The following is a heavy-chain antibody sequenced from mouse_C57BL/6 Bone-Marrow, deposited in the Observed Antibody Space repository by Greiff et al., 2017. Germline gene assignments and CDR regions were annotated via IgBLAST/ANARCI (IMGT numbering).Heavy chain of an antibody. CDR1: GYTFTSYW. V-gene: IGHV1-7*01. D-gene: IGHD1-1*01. CDR3: ARRKIYYPFDY. Sequence: VQLQQSGAELAKPGASVKLSCKASGYTFTSYWMHWVKQRPGQGLEWIGYINPSSGYTKYNQKFKDKATLTADKSSSTAYMQLRSLTYGDSAVDYCARRKIYYPFDYWGQGTTLTVSS. CDR2: INPSSGYT. J-gene: IGHJ2*01.